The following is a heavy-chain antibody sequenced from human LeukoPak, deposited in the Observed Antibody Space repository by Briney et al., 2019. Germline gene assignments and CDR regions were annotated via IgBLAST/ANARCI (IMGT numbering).Heavy chain of an antibody. Sequence: SQTLSLTCAISGDSVSGSPAVWNWIRQSPSRGLEWLGRAYYRSKWYIDYAVSVKGRITITPDTSKKQFSLQLNSVTPEDTAVYYCARGAVRGGTNFDYWGQGTLVTVSS. CDR3: ARGAVRGGTNFDY. CDR1: GDSVSGSPAV. D-gene: IGHD3-10*01. V-gene: IGHV6-1*01. J-gene: IGHJ4*02. CDR2: AYYRSKWYI.